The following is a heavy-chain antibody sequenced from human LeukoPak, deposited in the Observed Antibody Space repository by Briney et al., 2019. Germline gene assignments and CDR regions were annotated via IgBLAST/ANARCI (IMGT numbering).Heavy chain of an antibody. V-gene: IGHV4-59*01. Sequence: PSETLSLTCTVSGGSISSYYWSWIRQPPGKGLEWIGYIYYSGSTNYNPSLKSRVTISVDTSKNQFSLKLSSVTAADTAVYYCARADQWRAIDYWGQGTMVTVSS. CDR2: IYYSGST. J-gene: IGHJ3*01. D-gene: IGHD6-19*01. CDR1: GGSISSYY. CDR3: ARADQWRAIDY.